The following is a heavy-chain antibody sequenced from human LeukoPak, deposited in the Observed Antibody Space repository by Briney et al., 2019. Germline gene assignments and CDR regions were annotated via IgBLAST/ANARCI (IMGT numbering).Heavy chain of an antibody. Sequence: EGSLRLSCAASGFTFSDYYMSWIRQAPGKGLEWVSYISGSGGALYYADSVKGRFTISRDNAKNSLYLQMNSLRAEDTAVYYCARDRYCSTNNCSNWFDPWGQGTLVTVSS. CDR1: GFTFSDYY. CDR2: ISGSGGAL. V-gene: IGHV3-11*01. J-gene: IGHJ5*02. CDR3: ARDRYCSTNNCSNWFDP. D-gene: IGHD2-2*01.